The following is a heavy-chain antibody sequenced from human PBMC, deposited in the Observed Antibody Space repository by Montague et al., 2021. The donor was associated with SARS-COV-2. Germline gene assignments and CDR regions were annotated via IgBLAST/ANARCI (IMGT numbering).Heavy chain of an antibody. Sequence: TLSLTCTVSGGSISSGGYYWSWIRQHPGKGLEWIVYIYYSGSTYYNPSLKSRVTISVDTSENQFSLKLSSVTAADTAVYYCARSPEPMIVLVITSLNWYFDLWGRGTLVTVSS. CDR3: ARSPEPMIVLVITSLNWYFDL. CDR2: IYYSGST. V-gene: IGHV4-31*03. J-gene: IGHJ2*01. D-gene: IGHD3-22*01. CDR1: GGSISSGGYY.